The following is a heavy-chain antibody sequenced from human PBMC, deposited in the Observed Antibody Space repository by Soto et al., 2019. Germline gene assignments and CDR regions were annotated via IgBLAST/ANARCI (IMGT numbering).Heavy chain of an antibody. CDR1: GFSLSTSGMC. J-gene: IGHJ4*02. CDR2: IDWDDDK. CDR3: ARTHLFNYYDSRNFDY. D-gene: IGHD3-22*01. V-gene: IGHV2-70*01. Sequence: SGPTLVNPTQSLTLTCTFSGFSLSTSGMCVSWIRLAPGKALEWLALIDWDDDKYYSTSLKTRLTVSKDTSKNQVVLTMTNMDPVDTATYYCARTHLFNYYDSRNFDYWGQGTLVTVSS.